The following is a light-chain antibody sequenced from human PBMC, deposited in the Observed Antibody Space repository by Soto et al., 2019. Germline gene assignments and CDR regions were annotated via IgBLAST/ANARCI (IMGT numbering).Light chain of an antibody. J-gene: IGKJ1*01. Sequence: DIQMTQSPFTLSASVGDRVTITCRASESISNFLAWYQQKPGKAPNLLIYKASTLKSGVPSRFSGSGSGTEFTLTISSLQPDDFATYYCQHYNSYSEAFGQGTKVDIK. CDR2: KAS. V-gene: IGKV1-5*03. CDR1: ESISNF. CDR3: QHYNSYSEA.